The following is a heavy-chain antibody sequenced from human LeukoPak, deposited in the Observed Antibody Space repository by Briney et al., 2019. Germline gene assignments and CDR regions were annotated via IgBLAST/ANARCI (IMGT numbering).Heavy chain of an antibody. V-gene: IGHV3-23*01. CDR2: ITASGGNT. D-gene: IGHD5-18*01. Sequence: AGGSLRLSCAASGFTFSSYAMGWVRQAPGKGLEWVSAITASGGNTYYAGSVKGRFTISRDNSKNTLYLQVNSLRAEDTAVYYCAKGNGYSYGRYYSDYWGQGTLVTVSS. CDR1: GFTFSSYA. J-gene: IGHJ4*02. CDR3: AKGNGYSYGRYYSDY.